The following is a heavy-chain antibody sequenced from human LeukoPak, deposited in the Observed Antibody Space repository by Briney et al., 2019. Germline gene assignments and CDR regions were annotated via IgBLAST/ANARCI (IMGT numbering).Heavy chain of an antibody. CDR3: ARAATYGSGSYTDY. V-gene: IGHV3-21*01. CDR2: ISSSSSYI. CDR1: GFTFSSCS. D-gene: IGHD3-10*01. Sequence: GGSLRLSCAASGFTFSSCSMNWVRQAPGKGLEWVSSISSSSSYIYYADSVKGRFTISRDNAKNSLYLQMNSLRAEDTAVYYCARAATYGSGSYTDYWGQGTLVTVSS. J-gene: IGHJ4*02.